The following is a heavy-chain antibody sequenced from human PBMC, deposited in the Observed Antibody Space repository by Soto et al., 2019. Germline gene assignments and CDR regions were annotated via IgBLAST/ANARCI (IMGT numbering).Heavy chain of an antibody. D-gene: IGHD3-22*01. V-gene: IGHV3-48*03. Sequence: ESGGGLVQPGGSLRLSCAASGFTFSSYEMNWVRQAPGKELEWVSYISSSGSTIYYADSVKGRFTISRDNAKNSLYLQMNSLRAEDTAVYYCARDSDYDSSGWPYWGQGTLVTVSS. CDR1: GFTFSSYE. CDR2: ISSSGSTI. CDR3: ARDSDYDSSGWPY. J-gene: IGHJ1*01.